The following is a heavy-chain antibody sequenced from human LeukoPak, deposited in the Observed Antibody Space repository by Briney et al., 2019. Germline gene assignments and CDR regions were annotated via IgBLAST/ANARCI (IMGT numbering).Heavy chain of an antibody. CDR2: IYSGGST. Sequence: PGGSLRLSCAASGFTVSSNYMSWVRQAPGKGLEWVSVIYSGGSTYYADSVKGRFTISRDNSKNTLYLQMNSLRAEDTAVYYCAKPYYGDYEWVNFDYWGQGTLVTVSS. CDR3: AKPYYGDYEWVNFDY. CDR1: GFTVSSNY. D-gene: IGHD4-17*01. V-gene: IGHV3-66*04. J-gene: IGHJ4*02.